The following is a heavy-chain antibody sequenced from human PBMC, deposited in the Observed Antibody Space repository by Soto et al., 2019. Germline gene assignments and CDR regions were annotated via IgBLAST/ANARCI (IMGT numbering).Heavy chain of an antibody. D-gene: IGHD6-13*01. CDR1: GFTFSSYL. CDR3: ARDVGSSSWHALDI. J-gene: IGHJ3*02. V-gene: IGHV3-33*01. CDR2: IYPDGTTQ. Sequence: QVQLVESGGGVVQPGESLRLSCAASGFTFSSYLMHWVRQAPGKGLEWVAIIYPDGTTQYYGDSVKGRFIISRDNSKSTLYVQMNSLTVEDTAVYLWARDVGSSSWHALDIWGQGTMVTVSS.